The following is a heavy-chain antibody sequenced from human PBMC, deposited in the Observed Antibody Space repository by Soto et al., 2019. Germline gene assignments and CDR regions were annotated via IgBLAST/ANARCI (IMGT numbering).Heavy chain of an antibody. V-gene: IGHV3-23*01. CDR3: AKDSGAVAGPY. Sequence: GGSLRLSCAASGFSFSSYAVSWVRQAPGKGLEWVSGISGGGGSTDYADSVKGRFTISRDNSKNTLYLQLNSLRAEDTAVYYCAKDSGAVAGPYWGQGTLVTVSS. D-gene: IGHD6-19*01. CDR1: GFSFSSYA. J-gene: IGHJ4*02. CDR2: ISGGGGST.